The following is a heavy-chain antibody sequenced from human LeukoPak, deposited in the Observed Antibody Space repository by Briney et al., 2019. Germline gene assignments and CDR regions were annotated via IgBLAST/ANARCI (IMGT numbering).Heavy chain of an antibody. CDR1: GFTVSSNY. V-gene: IGHV3-66*01. Sequence: GGSLRLSCVVSGFTVSSNYMSWCRQAPGKGLEWVSVIYIGGSTYYADSVKGRFTISRDNSKNTLYLQMNSLRAEDTAVYYCARERGHLDYWGQGTLVTVSS. CDR3: ARERGHLDY. CDR2: IYIGGST. D-gene: IGHD6-25*01. J-gene: IGHJ4*02.